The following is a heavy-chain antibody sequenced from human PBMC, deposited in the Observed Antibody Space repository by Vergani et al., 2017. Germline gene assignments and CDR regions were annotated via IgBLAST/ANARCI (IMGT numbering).Heavy chain of an antibody. V-gene: IGHV3-15*07. CDR1: GFSFRNAW. CDR3: TTDHQYCGDGSCCWLRDHHYYGMDV. D-gene: IGHD2-21*01. J-gene: IGHJ6*02. Sequence: EVQLVESGGGIVKPGGSLRLSCVASGFSFRNAWMNWVRRTPGKGLEWVGRIKSTFDRGTTDYAAAVKGRFTISRDDSKNTLFLQMNGLKTEDIGVYYCTTDHQYCGDGSCCWLRDHHYYGMDVWGQGTTVTVSS. CDR2: IKSTFDRGTT.